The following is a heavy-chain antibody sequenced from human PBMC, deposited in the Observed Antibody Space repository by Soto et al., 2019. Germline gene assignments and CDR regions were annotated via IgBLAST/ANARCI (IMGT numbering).Heavy chain of an antibody. CDR3: ARANYYDSSGPGGRAFDI. CDR1: GYSISSGYY. V-gene: IGHV4-38-2*01. Sequence: ETLSLTCAVSGYSISSGYYWGLIRQPPGKGLEWIGSIYHSGSTYYNPSLKSRVTISVDTSKNQFSLKLSSVTAADTAVYYCARANYYDSSGPGGRAFDIWGQGTMVTVSS. D-gene: IGHD3-22*01. J-gene: IGHJ3*02. CDR2: IYHSGST.